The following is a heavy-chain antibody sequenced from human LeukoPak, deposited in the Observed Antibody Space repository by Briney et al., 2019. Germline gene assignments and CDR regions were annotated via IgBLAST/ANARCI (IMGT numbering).Heavy chain of an antibody. J-gene: IGHJ4*02. CDR2: IKPDGSDT. CDR1: GFTFSNSR. V-gene: IGHV3-7*01. Sequence: GGSLRLSCAASGFTFSNSRMSWVRQAPGKGLEWVANIKPDGSDTFYVDSVKGRFTISRDNAKNSLYLQMNSLRAEDTAVYYCASYSGSNSFLFDYWGQGTLVTVSS. CDR3: ASYSGSNSFLFDY. D-gene: IGHD1-26*01.